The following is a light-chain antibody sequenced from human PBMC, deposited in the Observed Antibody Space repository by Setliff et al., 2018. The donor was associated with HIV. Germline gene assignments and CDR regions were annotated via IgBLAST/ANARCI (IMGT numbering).Light chain of an antibody. V-gene: IGLV1-36*01. CDR2: ANN. CDR3: ASWDDSLNGHV. Sequence: QSVLTQTPSVSEAPRQRVTISCSGSNSNIGNNAVNWYQQLPGSAPKLLIFANNQRPSGVPDRFSGSRSGTSASLAISGLQSQDESDYYCASWDDSLNGHVFGTGTKVTVL. CDR1: NSNIGNNA. J-gene: IGLJ1*01.